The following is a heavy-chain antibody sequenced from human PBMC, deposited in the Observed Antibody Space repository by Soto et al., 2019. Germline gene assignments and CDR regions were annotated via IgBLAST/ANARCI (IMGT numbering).Heavy chain of an antibody. CDR1: GFTFRTYS. Sequence: PGGSLRLFCTASGFTFRTYSMHWVRQVPGKGLEWISYISSSSTTIYYGDSVKGRFTISRDNARNSLYLQMNSLRDEDTAVYYCARLMIVTRGEPFDIGCQGTMVTVSS. CDR3: ARLMIVTRGEPFDI. V-gene: IGHV3-48*02. CDR2: ISSSSTTI. J-gene: IGHJ3*02. D-gene: IGHD3-22*01.